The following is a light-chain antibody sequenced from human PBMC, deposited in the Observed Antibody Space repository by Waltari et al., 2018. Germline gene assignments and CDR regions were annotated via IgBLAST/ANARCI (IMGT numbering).Light chain of an antibody. V-gene: IGKV3-11*01. CDR2: DAS. CDR3: QHRDK. J-gene: IGKJ5*01. CDR1: QTVSNY. Sequence: EVVLTQSSATLSLSPGEGATLSCGASQTVSNYLAWYQLIPGQAPRFLIYDASNRATGIPARFSGSGSGTDFTLTISSLEPEDFAVYYCQHRDKFGQGTRLEIK.